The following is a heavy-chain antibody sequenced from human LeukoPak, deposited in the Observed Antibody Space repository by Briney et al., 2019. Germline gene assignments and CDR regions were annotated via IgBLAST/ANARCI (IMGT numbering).Heavy chain of an antibody. D-gene: IGHD3-3*01. CDR2: INHSGST. V-gene: IGHV4-39*07. Sequence: PSETLSLTCTVSGGSISSGDYYWSWIRQPPGKGLEWIGEINHSGSTNYNPSLKSRVAISVDTSKNQFSLKLSSVTAADTAVYYCARGGTHITIFGVVPHQYDYWGQGTLVTVSS. CDR1: GGSISSGDYY. CDR3: ARGGTHITIFGVVPHQYDY. J-gene: IGHJ4*02.